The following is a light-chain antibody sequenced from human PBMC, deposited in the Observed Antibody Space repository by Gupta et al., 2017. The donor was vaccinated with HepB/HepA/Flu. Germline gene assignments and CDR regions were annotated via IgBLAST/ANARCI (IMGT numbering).Light chain of an antibody. J-gene: IGKJ4*01. V-gene: IGKV3-11*01. Sequence: EIVLTQSPATLSLSPGERATLSCRASQSIANSLAWYQQKPGQAPRLLVLDASNRATGIPARFSGSGFGTDFTLTISSLEPDDFAVYYCQQRAKWLSFGGGTKLEIK. CDR3: QQRAKWLS. CDR2: DAS. CDR1: QSIANS.